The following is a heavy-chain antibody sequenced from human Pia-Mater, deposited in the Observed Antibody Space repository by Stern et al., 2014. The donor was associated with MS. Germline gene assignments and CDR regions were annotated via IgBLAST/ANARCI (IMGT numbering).Heavy chain of an antibody. D-gene: IGHD1/OR15-1a*01. CDR2: ISAYNGNT. CDR1: GFTFTGYG. Sequence: VQLEESGTEVKKPGASVKVSCKTSGFTFTGYGITWVRQAPGQGLEWTGGISAYNGNTKYAQRFQDRVTMTTDTSTSTAYMELRSLRSDDTAVYYCAREGGITGKTKSDSWGQGTLVSVSS. V-gene: IGHV1-18*01. J-gene: IGHJ4*02. CDR3: AREGGITGKTKSDS.